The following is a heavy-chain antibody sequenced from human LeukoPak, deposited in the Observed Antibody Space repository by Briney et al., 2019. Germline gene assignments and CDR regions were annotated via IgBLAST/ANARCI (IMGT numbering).Heavy chain of an antibody. V-gene: IGHV3-74*01. Sequence: GGSLRLSCAASGFTFGSDWMHWVRQAPGKGLGWVSRINTDGGSTTYADSVKGRFTISRDNAKNTLYPQMNSLIAEATAVYYCGRGFSIVPAGIPDYWGLGTLVTVSS. CDR2: INTDGGST. CDR1: GFTFGSDW. J-gene: IGHJ4*02. CDR3: GRGFSIVPAGIPDY. D-gene: IGHD2-2*02.